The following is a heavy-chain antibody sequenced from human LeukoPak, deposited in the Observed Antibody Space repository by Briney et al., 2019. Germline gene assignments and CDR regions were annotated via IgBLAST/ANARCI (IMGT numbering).Heavy chain of an antibody. Sequence: SETLSLTCTVSGGSISSYHWSWIRQPPGKGLEWIGYIYYSGSTNYNPSLKSRVTISVDTSKNQFSLKLSSVTAADTAVYYCARHVVPRDYDFWSGYYSWFDPWGQGTLVTVSS. CDR3: ARHVVPRDYDFWSGYYSWFDP. CDR1: GGSISSYH. D-gene: IGHD3-3*01. J-gene: IGHJ5*02. V-gene: IGHV4-59*08. CDR2: IYYSGST.